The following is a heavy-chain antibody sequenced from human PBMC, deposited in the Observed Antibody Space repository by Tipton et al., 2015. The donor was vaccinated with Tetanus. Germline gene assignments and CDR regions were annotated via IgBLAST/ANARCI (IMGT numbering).Heavy chain of an antibody. J-gene: IGHJ2*01. CDR3: ARGGPESRWYFDL. CDR1: GGSVSGFY. CDR2: IYSSGSF. Sequence: TLSLTCTISGGSVSGFYWGWIRQPPGKGLEWIGYIYSSGSFNYNPSLRSRVTLPVDTSQKQFSLNLRSMTAADTAVYYCARGGPESRWYFDLWGRGTLVTVSS. V-gene: IGHV4-59*02.